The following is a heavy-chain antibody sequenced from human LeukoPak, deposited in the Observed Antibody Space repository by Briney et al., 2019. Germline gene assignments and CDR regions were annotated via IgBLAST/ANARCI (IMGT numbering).Heavy chain of an antibody. D-gene: IGHD3-16*01. CDR1: GFTFSSCW. V-gene: IGHV3-7*03. J-gene: IGHJ6*02. CDR2: INHNGNVN. CDR3: ARGGGLDV. Sequence: GGSLRLSCAASGFTFSSCWMNWARQAPGKGLEWVASINHNGNVNYYVDSVKGRFTISRDNAKNSLYLQMSNLRAEDTAVYFCARGGGLDVWGQGATVTVSS.